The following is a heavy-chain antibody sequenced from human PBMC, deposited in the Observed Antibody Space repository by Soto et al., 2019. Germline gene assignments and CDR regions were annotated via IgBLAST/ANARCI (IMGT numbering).Heavy chain of an antibody. J-gene: IGHJ4*02. V-gene: IGHV1-2*02. CDR2: INPDTGVT. D-gene: IGHD1-1*01. CDR1: GYSFAAYY. CDR3: AKIYTWNAGQGGSDY. Sequence: QVHLEQSGAEVKKAGASVKISCKASGYSFAAYYINWVRQVSGQGLEWMGWINPDTGVTDYAQKFQGRVTLTRDTSIKTAYLELTSLRSDDTAVYYCAKIYTWNAGQGGSDYGGQGTLLTVSS.